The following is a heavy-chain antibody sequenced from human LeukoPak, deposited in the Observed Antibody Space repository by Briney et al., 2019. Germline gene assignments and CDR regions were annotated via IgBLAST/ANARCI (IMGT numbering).Heavy chain of an antibody. J-gene: IGHJ3*02. V-gene: IGHV1-18*01. CDR2: ISANNGNT. Sequence: ASVKVSCKASGYTFTSYGISWVRQAPGQGLEWMGWISANNGNTNYAQKFQGRVTMTRDTSISTAYMELSRLRSDDTAVYYCARLTYYDFWSGYNYAFDIWGQGTMVTVSS. CDR1: GYTFTSYG. CDR3: ARLTYYDFWSGYNYAFDI. D-gene: IGHD3-3*01.